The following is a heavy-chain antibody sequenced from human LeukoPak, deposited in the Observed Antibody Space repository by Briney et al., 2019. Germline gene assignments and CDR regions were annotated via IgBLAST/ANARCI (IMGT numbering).Heavy chain of an antibody. CDR1: GFTFSSYW. D-gene: IGHD1-26*01. Sequence: PGGSLRLSCAASGFTFSSYWMSWVRQAPGKGLEWAANIKQDGSEKYYVDSVKGRFTISRDNAKNSLYLQMNSLRAEDTAVYYCARDSIVGAYYFDYWGQGTLVTVSS. CDR2: IKQDGSEK. J-gene: IGHJ4*02. V-gene: IGHV3-7*01. CDR3: ARDSIVGAYYFDY.